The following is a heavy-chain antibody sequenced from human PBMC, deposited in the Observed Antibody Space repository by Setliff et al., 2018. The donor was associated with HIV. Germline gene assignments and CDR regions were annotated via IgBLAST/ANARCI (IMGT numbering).Heavy chain of an antibody. J-gene: IGHJ6*02. D-gene: IGHD3-9*01. CDR2: INWNGGTT. Sequence: GGSLRLSCAASGFTFSSYWMSWVRQAPGKGLEWVSGINWNGGTTGYADSVKGRFTISRDNAKNSLSLQMDSLRAEDTALYYCTRTLRYFDWLLSDYYYYGMDVWGQGTTVTVSS. CDR3: TRTLRYFDWLLSDYYYYGMDV. V-gene: IGHV3-20*04. CDR1: GFTFSSYW.